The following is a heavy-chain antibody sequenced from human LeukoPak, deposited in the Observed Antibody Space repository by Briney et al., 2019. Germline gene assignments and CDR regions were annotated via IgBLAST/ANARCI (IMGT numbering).Heavy chain of an antibody. CDR2: IYHSGST. V-gene: IGHV4-39*01. D-gene: IGHD5-24*01. J-gene: IGHJ4*02. CDR3: ASRGRWSSGAY. Sequence: PSETLSLTCIVSGGSISSTNYYWGWIRQPPGKGLEWIGTIYHSGSTYYNPSLKSRVSISADTSKNQFSLSLSPVTAAATAVYYGASRGRWSSGAYWGQGALVTVS. CDR1: GGSISSTNYY.